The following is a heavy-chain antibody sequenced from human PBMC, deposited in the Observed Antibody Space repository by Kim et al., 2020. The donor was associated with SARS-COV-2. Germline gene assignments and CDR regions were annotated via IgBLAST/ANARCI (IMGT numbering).Heavy chain of an antibody. V-gene: IGHV6-1*01. CDR3: AREGSTRTYFFDY. Sequence: YAASVKSRITITPDTVKNQFVLQLTSVTPEDTAVYFCAREGSTRTYFFDYWGHGTLVTVSS. D-gene: IGHD1-7*01. J-gene: IGHJ4*01.